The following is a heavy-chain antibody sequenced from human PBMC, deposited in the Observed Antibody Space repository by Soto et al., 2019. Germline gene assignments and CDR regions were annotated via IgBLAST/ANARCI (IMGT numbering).Heavy chain of an antibody. CDR3: ASREIQGPIDS. CDR1: GYSISSSNW. J-gene: IGHJ4*02. D-gene: IGHD1-26*01. CDR2: IYYSGTT. V-gene: IGHV4-28*01. Sequence: QVQLQESGPGLVKPSDTLSLTCAVSGYSISSSNWWGWIRQPPGKGLEWIGYIYYSGTTYYNPSLKSRVPMSVDTSKNQFSLKLPSVTAVDTAVYYCASREIQGPIDSWGQGTLVTVSS.